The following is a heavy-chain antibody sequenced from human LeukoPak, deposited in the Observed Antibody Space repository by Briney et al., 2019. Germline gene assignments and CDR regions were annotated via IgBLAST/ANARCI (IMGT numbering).Heavy chain of an antibody. CDR2: ISYDGNNK. V-gene: IGHV3-30-3*01. Sequence: GRSLRLSCAASGFTFSTYAMHWVRQAPGKGLEWVAFISYDGNNKYSADSVKGRFTISRDNSKNTLYLQMSTLRAEDTAVYYCARGGPIVVVNRYYMDVWGKGTTVTVSS. CDR3: ARGGPIVVVNRYYMDV. D-gene: IGHD2-21*01. CDR1: GFTFSTYA. J-gene: IGHJ6*03.